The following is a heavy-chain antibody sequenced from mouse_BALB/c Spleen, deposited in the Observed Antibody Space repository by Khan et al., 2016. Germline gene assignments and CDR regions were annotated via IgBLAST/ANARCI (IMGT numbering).Heavy chain of an antibody. J-gene: IGHJ3*01. Sequence: VELVESGAELMKPGASVTISCKATGYTFSSYWLEWVKERPGHGLEWIGEILPGSGSTNYHEKFKGKATFTAETSSNTAYMQLSSLTSEDSAVYYRARGVYWGQGTLVTVSA. V-gene: IGHV1-9*01. CDR1: GYTFSSYW. CDR2: ILPGSGST. CDR3: ARGVY.